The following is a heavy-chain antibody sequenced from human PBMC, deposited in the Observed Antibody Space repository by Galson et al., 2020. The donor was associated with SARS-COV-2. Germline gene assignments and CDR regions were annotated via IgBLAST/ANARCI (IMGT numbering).Heavy chain of an antibody. D-gene: IGHD6-13*01. J-gene: IGHJ3*02. V-gene: IGHV4-39*07. CDR3: ASYSSTWLPTDAFDI. Sequence: SETLSLTCTVSGGSINNDNYYWGWIRQPPGRGLEWIGSIYYSGSAYYSPSLKSRVTISVDTSKNHFSLKLGSVTATDTAVYYCASYSSTWLPTDAFDIWGQGKMVTVSS. CDR2: IYYSGSA. CDR1: GGSINNDNYY.